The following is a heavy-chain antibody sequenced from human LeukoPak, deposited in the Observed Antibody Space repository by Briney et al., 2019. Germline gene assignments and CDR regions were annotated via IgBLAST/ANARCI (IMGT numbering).Heavy chain of an antibody. CDR2: ISYSGST. J-gene: IGHJ4*02. CDR3: RGYDSSGSWLFDY. V-gene: IGHV4-39*01. CDR1: GGSVSSSSYY. Sequence: SETLSLTCTVSGGSVSSSSYYWSWTRQPPGKGLEWIGSISYSGSTYYNPSLKSRVTMSVDTSKNQFSLKLSSVTAADTALYYCRGYDSSGSWLFDYWGQGTRVAVPS. D-gene: IGHD3-22*01.